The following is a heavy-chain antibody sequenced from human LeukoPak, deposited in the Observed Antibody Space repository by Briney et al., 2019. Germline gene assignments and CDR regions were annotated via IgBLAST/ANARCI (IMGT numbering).Heavy chain of an antibody. J-gene: IGHJ4*02. Sequence: GGSLRLFCAASGFTFSAYYMSWLRQDLGRGLQGFLYISSSGSTIYYADSVKGRFTISRDNAKNSLYLQMNSLRAEDTAEYYCASGYCSSTSCYSWGQGTLVTVSS. D-gene: IGHD2-2*03. CDR2: ISSSGSTI. V-gene: IGHV3-11*04. CDR3: ASGYCSSTSCYS. CDR1: GFTFSAYY.